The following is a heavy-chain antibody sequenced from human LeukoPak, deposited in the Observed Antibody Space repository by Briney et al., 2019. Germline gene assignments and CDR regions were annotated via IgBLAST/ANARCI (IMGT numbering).Heavy chain of an antibody. CDR3: ASCHDYGYFDY. CDR2: IYYSGST. J-gene: IGHJ4*02. D-gene: IGHD4-17*01. CDR1: GGSISSYY. V-gene: IGHV4-59*01. Sequence: NPSETLSLTCTVSGGSISSYYWSWIRQPPGKGLEWIGYIYYSGSTNYNPSLKSRVTISVDTSKNQFSLKLSSVTAADTAVYYCASCHDYGYFDYWGQGTLVTVSS.